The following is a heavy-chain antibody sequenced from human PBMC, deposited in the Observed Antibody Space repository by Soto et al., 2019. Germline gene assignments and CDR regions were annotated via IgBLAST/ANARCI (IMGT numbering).Heavy chain of an antibody. CDR2: INPSGDIT. Sequence: EEQLLESGGGLVQPGASLRLSCATSGLTFSRYAMSWVRQAPGKGLEWVSIINPSGDITYYGDSVKGRFTISRDNSKNTLSLQMKSLRADDTAVYYCAKSLRTSVLTTYYCDSRGQGTLMTF. J-gene: IGHJ4*02. V-gene: IGHV3-23*01. CDR1: GLTFSRYA. CDR3: AKSLRTSVLTTYYCDS. D-gene: IGHD4-17*01.